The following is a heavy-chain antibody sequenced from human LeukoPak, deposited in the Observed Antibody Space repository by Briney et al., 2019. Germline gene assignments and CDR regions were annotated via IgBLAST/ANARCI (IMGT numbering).Heavy chain of an antibody. J-gene: IGHJ4*02. CDR2: ISYDGSNK. Sequence: GGSLRLSCAASGFTFSSCAMHWVRQAPGMGLEWVAVISYDGSNKYHADSVKGRFTISRDNSKNTLYLQMNSLRAEDTAVYYCARDRSPIAAAALDYWGQGTLVTVSS. CDR1: GFTFSSCA. V-gene: IGHV3-30-3*01. CDR3: ARDRSPIAAAALDY. D-gene: IGHD6-13*01.